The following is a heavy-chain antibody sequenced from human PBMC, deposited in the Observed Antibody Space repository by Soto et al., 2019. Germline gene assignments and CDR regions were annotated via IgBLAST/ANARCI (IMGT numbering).Heavy chain of an antibody. J-gene: IGHJ6*02. V-gene: IGHV1-2*02. D-gene: IGHD3-22*01. CDR3: ARAAHYDSSGYVGHYYYYGMDV. CDR2: INPNSGGT. Sequence: SVKVSCKASGYTFTGYYMHWVRQAPVQGLEWMGWINPNSGGTNYAQKFQGRVTMTRDTSISTAYMELSRLRSDDTAVYYCARAAHYDSSGYVGHYYYYGMDVWGQGTTVTVSS. CDR1: GYTFTGYY.